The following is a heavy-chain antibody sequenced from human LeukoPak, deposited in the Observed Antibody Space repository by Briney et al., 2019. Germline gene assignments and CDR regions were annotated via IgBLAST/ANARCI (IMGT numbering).Heavy chain of an antibody. Sequence: SETLSLTCTVSGGSISSGGYYWSWIRQHLGRGLEWIGYIYYSGSTYYNPSLKSRVTISVDTSKNQFSLKLSSVTAADTAVYYCARDGETGYGSGSYNWFDPWGQGTLVTVSS. V-gene: IGHV4-31*03. CDR3: ARDGETGYGSGSYNWFDP. J-gene: IGHJ5*02. D-gene: IGHD3-10*01. CDR2: IYYSGST. CDR1: GGSISSGGYY.